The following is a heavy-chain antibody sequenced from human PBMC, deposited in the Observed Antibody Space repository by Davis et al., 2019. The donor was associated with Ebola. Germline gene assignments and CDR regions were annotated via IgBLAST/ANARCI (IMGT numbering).Heavy chain of an antibody. CDR3: ARDSFPTYYDFWSGDDAFDI. D-gene: IGHD3-3*01. CDR2: ISSSGSTI. CDR1: GFTFSSYE. J-gene: IGHJ3*02. Sequence: GESLKISCAASGFTFSSYEMNWVRQAPGKGLEWVSYISSSGSTIYYADSVKGRFTISRDNSKNTLYLQMNSLRAEDTAVYYCARDSFPTYYDFWSGDDAFDIWGQGTMVTVSS. V-gene: IGHV3-48*03.